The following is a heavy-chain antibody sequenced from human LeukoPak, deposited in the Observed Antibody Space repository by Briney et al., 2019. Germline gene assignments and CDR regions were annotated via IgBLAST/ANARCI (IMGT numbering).Heavy chain of an antibody. CDR3: ARWERFGP. D-gene: IGHD1-26*01. V-gene: IGHV3-23*01. CDR2: IGVSGDTT. Sequence: HPGGSLRLSCAASGFTFSTSVMSWVRQAPGKGPEWVSSIGVSGDTTEYVDSVKGRFTISRDNFKNTLYLQMNSLRDEDTAVYYCARWERFGPWGQGALVSVSS. J-gene: IGHJ5*02. CDR1: GFTFSTSV.